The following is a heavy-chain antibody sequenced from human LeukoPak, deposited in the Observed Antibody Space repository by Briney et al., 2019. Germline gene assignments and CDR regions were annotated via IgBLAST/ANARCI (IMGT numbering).Heavy chain of an antibody. CDR3: ARDLSSRDAY. V-gene: IGHV3-7*03. J-gene: IGHJ4*02. CDR2: INQDGTDK. CDR1: GFTFTTYW. Sequence: GGSLRLSCAASGFTFTTYWMSWIRQAPGKGLEWVANINQDGTDKYYVDSVKGRFTFSRDNTKNSLYLQMSSLTVEDTAVYYCARDLSSRDAYWGQGTLATVSS. D-gene: IGHD6-13*01.